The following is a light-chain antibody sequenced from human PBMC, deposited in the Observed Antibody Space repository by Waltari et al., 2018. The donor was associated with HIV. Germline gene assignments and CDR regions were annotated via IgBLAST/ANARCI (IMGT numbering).Light chain of an antibody. CDR1: SSDGGGYNY. Sequence: QSALTQPPSASGSPGQSVTISCTGTSSDGGGYNYVSWYQQHPGKAPKLMIYEVTKRPSGVPDRFSGSKSGNTASLTVSGLQAEDEADYYCSSYAGSSNLRVFGGGTKLTVL. CDR3: SSYAGSSNLRV. J-gene: IGLJ2*01. CDR2: EVT. V-gene: IGLV2-8*01.